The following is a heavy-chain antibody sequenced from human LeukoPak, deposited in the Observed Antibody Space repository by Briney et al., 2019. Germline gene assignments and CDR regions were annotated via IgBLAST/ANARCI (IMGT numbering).Heavy chain of an antibody. CDR2: INPNSGGT. D-gene: IGHD3-3*01. J-gene: IGHJ4*02. Sequence: ASVKVSCKASGYTFTGYYMHWVRQATGQGLEWMGWINPNSGGTNYAQKFQGRVTMTRDTSISTAYMELSRLRSDDTAVYYCARSLRFLEWQIDYWGQGTLVTVSS. V-gene: IGHV1-2*02. CDR3: ARSLRFLEWQIDY. CDR1: GYTFTGYY.